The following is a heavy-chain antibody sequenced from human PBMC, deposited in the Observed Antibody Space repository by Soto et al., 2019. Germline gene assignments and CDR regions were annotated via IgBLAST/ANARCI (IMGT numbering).Heavy chain of an antibody. CDR3: ARDIGIGYTYGYPLA. CDR2: MNPNSGNT. V-gene: IGHV1-8*01. Sequence: ASVKVSCKASGYTFTSYDINWVRQATGQGLEWMGWMNPNSGNTGYAQKFQGRVTMTRNTSISTAYMELSSLRIEDTALYYCARDIGIGYTYGYPLAWGQGTLVTVSS. CDR1: GYTFTSYD. D-gene: IGHD5-18*01. J-gene: IGHJ5*02.